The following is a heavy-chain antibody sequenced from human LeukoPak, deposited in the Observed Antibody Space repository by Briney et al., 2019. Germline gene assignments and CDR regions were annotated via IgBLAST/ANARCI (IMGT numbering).Heavy chain of an antibody. V-gene: IGHV3-7*01. J-gene: IGHJ4*02. Sequence: GGSLRLSCAASRFTFSNYWINWVRQAPGKGLEWVANIKQDGSEKYYVDSVKGRFTISRDNAKNSLYLQMNSLRAEDMAVYYCAKDPRQYSASWLFDYWGQGTLVTVSS. D-gene: IGHD6-13*01. CDR1: RFTFSNYW. CDR3: AKDPRQYSASWLFDY. CDR2: IKQDGSEK.